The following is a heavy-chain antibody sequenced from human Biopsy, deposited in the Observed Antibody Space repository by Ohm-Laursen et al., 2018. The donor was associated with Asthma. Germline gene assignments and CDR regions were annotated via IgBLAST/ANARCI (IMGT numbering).Heavy chain of an antibody. V-gene: IGHV4-31*02. Sequence: SQPLSLTWTVSGDSITSGGCCWNWIRQHPGKGLEWIGYIHHSGTSYFNPSLKSRVSFSRDTSKNQFSLRLSSVTAADTAMYYCARIPRRSGSYFVDYWGQGTLVTVSS. CDR3: ARIPRRSGSYFVDY. J-gene: IGHJ4*02. CDR1: GDSITSGGCC. D-gene: IGHD3-22*01. CDR2: IHHSGTS.